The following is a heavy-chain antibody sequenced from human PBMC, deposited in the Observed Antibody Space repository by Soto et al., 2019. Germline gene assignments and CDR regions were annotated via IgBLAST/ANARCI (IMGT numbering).Heavy chain of an antibody. D-gene: IGHD2-2*01. V-gene: IGHV3-33*01. J-gene: IGHJ6*03. CDR2: ISYDGSNT. CDR3: AREASLGVVEPELYYYYMDV. Sequence: QVQLVESGGGVVQPGRSLRLSCAASGFTFSSYAMHWVRQAPGKGLEWVAIISYDGSNTYYADSVKGRFTISRDTSKNTLYLQMNSLRAEDTAVYYCAREASLGVVEPELYYYYMDVWGKGTAVTVSS. CDR1: GFTFSSYA.